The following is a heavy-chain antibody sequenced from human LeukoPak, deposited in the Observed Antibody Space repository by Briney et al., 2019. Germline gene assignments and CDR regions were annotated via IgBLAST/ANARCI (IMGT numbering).Heavy chain of an antibody. Sequence: GGSLRLSCAASGFTFSSYAMSWVRQAPGKGLEWVSAISASGGSTYYADSVKGRFTISRDNSKNTLYLQMNSLRAEDTAVYYCAKDTNYYDSSGYYYHTYNWFDPWGQGTLVTVSS. CDR1: GFTFSSYA. CDR2: ISASGGST. J-gene: IGHJ5*02. D-gene: IGHD3-22*01. V-gene: IGHV3-23*01. CDR3: AKDTNYYDSSGYYYHTYNWFDP.